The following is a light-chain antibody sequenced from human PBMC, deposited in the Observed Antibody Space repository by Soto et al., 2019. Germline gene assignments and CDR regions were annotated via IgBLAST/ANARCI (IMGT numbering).Light chain of an antibody. V-gene: IGKV1-5*03. CDR3: QQYSSYSPT. Sequence: DIQMTQSPSTLSASVGDRVTITCRASQNIDNWLAWYQQKPGQAPNLLIYRASILQSGVPSSFSGSGSVTEFTLTISSLQPEDFAIYYCQQYSSYSPTFGQGTKV. CDR1: QNIDNW. CDR2: RAS. J-gene: IGKJ1*01.